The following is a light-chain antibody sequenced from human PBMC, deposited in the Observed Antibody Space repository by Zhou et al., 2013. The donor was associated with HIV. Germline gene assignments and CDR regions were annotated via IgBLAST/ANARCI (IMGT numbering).Light chain of an antibody. Sequence: DVQMTQSPSSVSASIGATVTITCRASQGVGRWLAWYQQKPGKAPKLLIYAASSLQSGVPSRFSGGGSGTEFTLTISSLQPDDLGTYYCQQYDSYPYTFGQGTKLEI. V-gene: IGKV1-12*02. CDR3: QQYDSYPYT. J-gene: IGKJ2*01. CDR1: QGVGRW. CDR2: AAS.